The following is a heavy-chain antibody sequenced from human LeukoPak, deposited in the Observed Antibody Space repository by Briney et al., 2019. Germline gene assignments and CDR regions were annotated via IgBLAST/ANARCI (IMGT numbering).Heavy chain of an antibody. CDR3: ARDGNYRVADDT. J-gene: IGHJ3*01. CDR2: IRYDASNK. V-gene: IGHV3-30*02. CDR1: GFTFSDYG. D-gene: IGHD3-10*01. Sequence: GGSLRLSCAASGFTFSDYGVHWVRQAPGKGLEWVAFIRYDASNKYHADSVKGRFTISRDNSKNTLYLQLNSLRAEDTAVYYCARDGNYRVADDTWGQGTMVTVSS.